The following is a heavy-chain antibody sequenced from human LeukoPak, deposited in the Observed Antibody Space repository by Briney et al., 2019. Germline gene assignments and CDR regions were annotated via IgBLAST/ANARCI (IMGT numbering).Heavy chain of an antibody. D-gene: IGHD3-22*01. CDR2: ISGSGGST. CDR1: GFTFSSYA. CDR3: AKDFYYDSSGPTLYFDY. V-gene: IGHV3-23*01. J-gene: IGHJ4*02. Sequence: PGGSLRLSCAASGFTFSSYAMSWVRQAPGKGLEWVSAISGSGGSTYYADSVKGRFTISRDSSKNTLYLQMNSLRAEDTAVYYCAKDFYYDSSGPTLYFDYWGQGTLVTVSS.